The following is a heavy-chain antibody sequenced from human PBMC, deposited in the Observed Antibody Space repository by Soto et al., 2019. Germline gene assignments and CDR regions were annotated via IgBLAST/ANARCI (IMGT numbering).Heavy chain of an antibody. D-gene: IGHD1-26*01. CDR3: ARGGGVGATPNGMDV. J-gene: IGHJ6*02. Sequence: GAPVKVSCKASGGTLSSYAISWVRQAPGQGLEWMGGIIPIFGTANYAQKFQGRVTITADESTSTAYMELSSLRSEDTAVYYCARGGGVGATPNGMDVWGQGTTVTVSS. CDR2: IIPIFGTA. V-gene: IGHV1-69*13. CDR1: GGTLSSYA.